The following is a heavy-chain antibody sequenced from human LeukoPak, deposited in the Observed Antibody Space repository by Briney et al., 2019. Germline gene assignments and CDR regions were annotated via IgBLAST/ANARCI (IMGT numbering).Heavy chain of an antibody. V-gene: IGHV3-7*01. CDR3: ARAPTFMAPFGY. J-gene: IGHJ4*02. CDR1: GFTFSTYW. Sequence: GGSLRLSCAASGFTFSTYWMTWVRQAPGQGLEWVANIKQDGSEQYYVDSVEGRFTISRDNTNKSLYLQMNSLRPEGTAVHYCARAPTFMAPFGYWGQGTLVTVSS. D-gene: IGHD2/OR15-2a*01. CDR2: IKQDGSEQ.